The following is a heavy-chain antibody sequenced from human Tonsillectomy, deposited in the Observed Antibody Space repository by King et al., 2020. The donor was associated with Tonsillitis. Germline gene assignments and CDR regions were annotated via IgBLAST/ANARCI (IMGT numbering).Heavy chain of an antibody. Sequence: VQLQESGPGLVKPSETLSLTCTVSGGSISSYYWSWIRQPPGKGLEWIGDIYFSGSTNYNPPPKSRVTISVDTSKNQFSLKLSSVSAADTAVYYGARNPGVLRYFDAHFAYWGQGTLVTVSS. CDR2: IYFSGST. V-gene: IGHV4-59*01. CDR1: GGSISSYY. CDR3: ARNPGVLRYFDAHFAY. J-gene: IGHJ4*02. D-gene: IGHD3-9*01.